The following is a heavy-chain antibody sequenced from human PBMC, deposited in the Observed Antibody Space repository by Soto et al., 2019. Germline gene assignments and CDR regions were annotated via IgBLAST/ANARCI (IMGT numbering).Heavy chain of an antibody. CDR2: IRGKPNGGAT. Sequence: LRLSCTASGFTFGDYAMNWVRQAPGKGLEWVGFIRGKPNGGATDYVASLKGRFTISRDDSKSIAYLQMNSLKAEDTAVYYCTRDFQGQYYYGMDVWGQGTTVTVSS. J-gene: IGHJ6*02. CDR1: GFTFGDYA. CDR3: TRDFQGQYYYGMDV. V-gene: IGHV3-49*04.